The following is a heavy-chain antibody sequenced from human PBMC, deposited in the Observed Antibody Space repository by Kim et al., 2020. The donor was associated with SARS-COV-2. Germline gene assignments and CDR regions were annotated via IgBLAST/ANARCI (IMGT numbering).Heavy chain of an antibody. D-gene: IGHD3-10*01. J-gene: IGHJ4*02. CDR2: ISGGGGNT. CDR1: GLTFSNYA. V-gene: IGHV3-23*01. CDR3: AKGSGYYGSGSYIDY. Sequence: GGSLRLSCAASGLTFSNYAMNWVRQAPGKGLEWVSGISGGGGNTYYADSVRGRFTISRDNSKNALYLQVNSLRAEDTAVYYCAKGSGYYGSGSYIDYWGQGTLVTVSS.